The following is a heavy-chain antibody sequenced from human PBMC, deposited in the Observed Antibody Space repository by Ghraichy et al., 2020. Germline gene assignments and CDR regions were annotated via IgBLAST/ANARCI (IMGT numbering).Heavy chain of an antibody. J-gene: IGHJ6*02. D-gene: IGHD5-12*01. V-gene: IGHV3-48*02. CDR2: ISSSSTSI. CDR3: ARAGSGYGGHSYFYGMDV. CDR1: EFTFSKYC. Sequence: LSLTCAAYEFTFSKYCMNWVRQAPGKGLEWISYISSSSTSIYYADSVRGRFTMSRDNANNSLSLQMDSLRDEDTAVYHCARAGSGYGGHSYFYGMDVWGQGTTVTVSS.